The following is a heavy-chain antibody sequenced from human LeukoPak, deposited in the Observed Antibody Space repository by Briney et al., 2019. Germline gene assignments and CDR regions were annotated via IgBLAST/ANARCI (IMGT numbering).Heavy chain of an antibody. V-gene: IGHV3-66*01. J-gene: IGHJ4*02. CDR3: ARGVGSYCYDSSGYYLNY. CDR1: GFTFSSYA. D-gene: IGHD3-22*01. Sequence: PGGSLRLSCAASGFTFSSYAMSWVRQAPGKGLEWVSAIYSGGSTYHADSVKGRFSISRDNSKNTLYLQMNSLRAEDTAVYYCARGVGSYCYDSSGYYLNYWGQGTLVTVSS. CDR2: IYSGGST.